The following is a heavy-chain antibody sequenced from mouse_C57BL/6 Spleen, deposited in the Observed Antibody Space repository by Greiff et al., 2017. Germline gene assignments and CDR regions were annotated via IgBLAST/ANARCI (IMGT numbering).Heavy chain of an antibody. CDR1: GFTFSSYG. Sequence: EVQVVESGGDLVKPGGSLKLSCAASGFTFSSYGMSWVRQTPDKRLEWVATISSGGSYTYYPDSVKGRFTISRDNAKNTLYLQMSSLKSEDTAMYYCARHEDYDYEGGFAYWGQGTLVTVSA. J-gene: IGHJ3*01. D-gene: IGHD2-4*01. CDR2: ISSGGSYT. CDR3: ARHEDYDYEGGFAY. V-gene: IGHV5-6*01.